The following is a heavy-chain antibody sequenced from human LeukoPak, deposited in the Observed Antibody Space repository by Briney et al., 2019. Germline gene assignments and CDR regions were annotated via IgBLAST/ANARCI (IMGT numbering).Heavy chain of an antibody. CDR3: ARDLDYDSSGTDAFDI. V-gene: IGHV3-53*01. Sequence: PGGSLRLSCAASGFTFSSYGMSWVRQAPGKGLEWVSVIYSGGSTYYADSVKGRFTISRDNSKNTLYLQMNSLRAEDTAVYYCARDLDYDSSGTDAFDIWGQGTMVTVSS. J-gene: IGHJ3*02. CDR2: IYSGGST. D-gene: IGHD3-22*01. CDR1: GFTFSSYG.